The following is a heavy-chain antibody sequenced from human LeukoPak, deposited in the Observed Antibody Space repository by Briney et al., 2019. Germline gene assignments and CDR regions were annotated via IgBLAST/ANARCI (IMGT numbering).Heavy chain of an antibody. CDR1: GGSISSYY. CDR3: ARFIAAAGAFDY. Sequence: SETLSLTCTVSGGSISSYYWSWIRQPPGKGLEWIGYIYYSGSTNYNPSLKSRVTTSVDTSKNQFSLKLSSVTAADTAVYYCARFIAAAGAFDYWGQGTLVTVSS. V-gene: IGHV4-59*01. J-gene: IGHJ4*02. D-gene: IGHD6-13*01. CDR2: IYYSGST.